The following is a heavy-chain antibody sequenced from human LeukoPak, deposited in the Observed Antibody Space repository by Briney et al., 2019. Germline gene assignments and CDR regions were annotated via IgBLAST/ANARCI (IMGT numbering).Heavy chain of an antibody. V-gene: IGHV3-23*01. Sequence: QPGGSLRLSCAASGFIFSTYGMNWVRQAPGKGLEWVSAITGGGGSTYYADSVKGRFTISRDNAKNTLYLQMNSLRAEDTAVYYCANHGANYYDSSGHGVYFDYWGQGTLVTVSS. J-gene: IGHJ4*02. CDR3: ANHGANYYDSSGHGVYFDY. CDR1: GFIFSTYG. D-gene: IGHD3-22*01. CDR2: ITGGGGST.